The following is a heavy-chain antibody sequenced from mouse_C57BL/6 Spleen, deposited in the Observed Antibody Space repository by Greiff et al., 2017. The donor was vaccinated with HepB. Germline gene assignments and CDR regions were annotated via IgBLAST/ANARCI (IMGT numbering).Heavy chain of an antibody. D-gene: IGHD1-1*01. CDR1: GYSFTSYY. V-gene: IGHV1-66*01. CDR2: IYPGSGNT. J-gene: IGHJ4*01. Sequence: QVQLQQSGPELVKPGASVKISCKASGYSFTSYYIHWVKQRPGQGLEWIGWIYPGSGNTKYNEKFKGKATLTADTSSSTAYMQLSSLTSEDSAVYYCARSLITTVVGAMDYWGQGTSVTVSS. CDR3: ARSLITTVVGAMDY.